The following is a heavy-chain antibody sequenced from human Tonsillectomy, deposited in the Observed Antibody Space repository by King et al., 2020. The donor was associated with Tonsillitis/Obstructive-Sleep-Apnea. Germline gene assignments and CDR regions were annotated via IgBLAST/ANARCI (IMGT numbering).Heavy chain of an antibody. CDR3: ARDEAGAAAFDY. D-gene: IGHD6-13*01. V-gene: IGHV3-53*01. Sequence: VQLVESGGGLIQPGGSLRLSCAASGFTVSSNYINWVRQAPGKGLEWVSVSYSGGSTYYADSVKGRFTISRDNSKNTLYLQMHSLRAEDTAVYYCARDEAGAAAFDYWGQGTLVTVSS. J-gene: IGHJ4*02. CDR1: GFTVSSNY. CDR2: SYSGGST.